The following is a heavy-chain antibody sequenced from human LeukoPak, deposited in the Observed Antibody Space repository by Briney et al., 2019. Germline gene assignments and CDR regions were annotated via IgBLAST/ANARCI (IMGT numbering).Heavy chain of an antibody. D-gene: IGHD1-1*01. CDR3: AKAGTGAYQNWFDP. Sequence: GGSLRLSCAASGFTFDDYAMHWVRQAPGKGLEWVSGISWNSGSIGYADSVEGRFTISRGNAKNSLYLQMNSLRAEDTALYYCAKAGTGAYQNWFDPWGQGTLVTVSS. J-gene: IGHJ5*02. V-gene: IGHV3-9*01. CDR2: ISWNSGSI. CDR1: GFTFDDYA.